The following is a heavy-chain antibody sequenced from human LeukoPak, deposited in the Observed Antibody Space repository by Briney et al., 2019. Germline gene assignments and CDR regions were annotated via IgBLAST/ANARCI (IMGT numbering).Heavy chain of an antibody. CDR1: GFTFDDYA. V-gene: IGHV3-9*01. Sequence: GGSLRLSCAASGFTFDDYAMHWVRQAPGKGLEWVSGISWNSGSIGYADSVKGRFTISRDNAKNSLYLQMNSLRAEDTALYYCAKDGRYCSSTSCYNGGLDYWGQGTLVTVSS. CDR3: AKDGRYCSSTSCYNGGLDY. D-gene: IGHD2-2*01. CDR2: ISWNSGSI. J-gene: IGHJ4*02.